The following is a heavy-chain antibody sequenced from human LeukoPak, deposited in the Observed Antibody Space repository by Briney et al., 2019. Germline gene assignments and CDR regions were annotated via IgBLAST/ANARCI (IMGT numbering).Heavy chain of an antibody. D-gene: IGHD3-10*01. V-gene: IGHV3-21*01. Sequence: TGGSLRLSCAASGFTFSSYSMNWVRQAPGKGLEWVSFISGSSSYIYYADSVKGRFTISRDNAKNSLYLQMNSLRAEDTAVYYCARGEYGSGSYHIDYWGQGTLVTVSS. J-gene: IGHJ4*02. CDR2: ISGSSSYI. CDR3: ARGEYGSGSYHIDY. CDR1: GFTFSSYS.